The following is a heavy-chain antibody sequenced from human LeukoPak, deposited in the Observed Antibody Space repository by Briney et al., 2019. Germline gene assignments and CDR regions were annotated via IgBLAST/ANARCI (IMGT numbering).Heavy chain of an antibody. V-gene: IGHV3-21*01. CDR1: GFTFRNYA. D-gene: IGHD3-22*01. Sequence: GGSLRLSCAASGFTFRNYAMNWVRQAPGKGLEWVSSISSGSTDIYYADSVKGRFTISRDNAKNSLYLQMNSLRAEDTAVYYCARRGYYDSSGYDYWGQGTLVTVSS. J-gene: IGHJ4*02. CDR2: ISSGSTDI. CDR3: ARRGYYDSSGYDY.